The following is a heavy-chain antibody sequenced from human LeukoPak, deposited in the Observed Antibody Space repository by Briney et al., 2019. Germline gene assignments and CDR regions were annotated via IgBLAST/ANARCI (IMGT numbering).Heavy chain of an antibody. J-gene: IGHJ5*02. CDR2: IYVDDAGT. D-gene: IGHD3-16*01. V-gene: IGHV3-66*02. CDR3: ASARGIYEFGWLDP. Sequence: GGSLRLSCAASGFVVTYSYMSWVRQAPGKGLEWVSTIYVDDAGTYYSDSVKGRFTISRDHSKNMVYLQMSSLRAEDTAMCYCASARGIYEFGWLDPWGQGIPVTVSS. CDR1: GFVVTYSY.